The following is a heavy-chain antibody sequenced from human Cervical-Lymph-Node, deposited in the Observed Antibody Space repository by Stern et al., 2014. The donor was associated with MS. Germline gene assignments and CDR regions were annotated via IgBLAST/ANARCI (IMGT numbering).Heavy chain of an antibody. CDR2: VSYDGSDE. CDR3: ARDRTVTTYYYYYGMDV. D-gene: IGHD4-11*01. CDR1: GFTFSYST. Sequence: VQLLESGGGVVQPGRSLRLSCAASGFTFSYSTMHWVRQAPCKGLEWVATVSYDGSDEYYPDSVKGRFTISRDNSKNTLYLQVNSLRAEDTGVYFCARDRTVTTYYYYYGMDVWGQGTTVTVSS. J-gene: IGHJ6*02. V-gene: IGHV3-30*04.